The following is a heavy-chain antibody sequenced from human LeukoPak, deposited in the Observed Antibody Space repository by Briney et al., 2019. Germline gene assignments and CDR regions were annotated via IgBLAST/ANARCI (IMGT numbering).Heavy chain of an antibody. J-gene: IGHJ4*02. CDR2: ISYDGSNK. D-gene: IGHD2-2*02. CDR1: GFTFSSYA. CDR3: AREEGDIVVVPAAITFDY. V-gene: IGHV3-30-3*01. Sequence: GGSLRLSCAASGFTFSSYAMHWVRQAPGKGLEWVAVISYDGSNKYYADSVKGRFTISRDNSKNTLYLQMNSLRAEDTAVYYCAREEGDIVVVPAAITFDYWGQGTLVTVSS.